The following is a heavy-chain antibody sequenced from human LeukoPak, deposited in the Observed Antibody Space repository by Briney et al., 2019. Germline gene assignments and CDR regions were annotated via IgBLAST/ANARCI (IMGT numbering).Heavy chain of an antibody. CDR1: GFTFSSYA. CDR2: ISGSGVST. V-gene: IGHV3-23*01. CDR3: ARESGSGYSYGYTY. Sequence: GGSLRLSCAASGFTFSSYALSWVRHAPGKGLEWVSAISGSGVSTYYADSVKGRFTNSRDNSKNTLYLQMYSLRADDTAVYYCARESGSGYSYGYTYWGQGTLVSVSS. D-gene: IGHD5-18*01. J-gene: IGHJ4*02.